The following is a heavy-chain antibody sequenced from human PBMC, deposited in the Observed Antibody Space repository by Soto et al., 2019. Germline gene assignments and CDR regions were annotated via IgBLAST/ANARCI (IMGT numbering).Heavy chain of an antibody. J-gene: IGHJ4*02. Sequence: QVQLVQSGAEVKKPGASVKVSCKASGYTFTKYYIHWVRQAPGQGLEWLGINNPSGGSTNYAQKFQGRVTMTRDTSTSTVYMELSSLRSEDTAVYYCARDDFYDSSGPSCDYWGQGTLVTVSS. CDR2: NNPSGGST. CDR1: GYTFTKYY. CDR3: ARDDFYDSSGPSCDY. D-gene: IGHD3-22*01. V-gene: IGHV1-46*01.